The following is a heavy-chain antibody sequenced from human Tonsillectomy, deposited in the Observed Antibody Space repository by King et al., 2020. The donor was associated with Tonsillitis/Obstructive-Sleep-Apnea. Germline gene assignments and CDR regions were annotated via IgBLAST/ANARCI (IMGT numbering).Heavy chain of an antibody. CDR2: INHSGST. D-gene: IGHD2-2*01. Sequence: VQLQQWGAGLLKPSETLSLTCTVYGGSFSGYYWSWIRQPPGKGLEWIGEINHSGSTNYNPSLKSRVTISVDTSKTQFSLKLSSVTAADTAVYYCARNDIVVVPAAMADGFDFWGQGTMVTVSS. CDR3: ARNDIVVVPAAMADGFDF. CDR1: GGSFSGYY. V-gene: IGHV4-34*01. J-gene: IGHJ3*01.